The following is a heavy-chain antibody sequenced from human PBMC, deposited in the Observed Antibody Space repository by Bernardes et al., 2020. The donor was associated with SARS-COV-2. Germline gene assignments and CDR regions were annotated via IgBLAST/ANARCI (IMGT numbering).Heavy chain of an antibody. V-gene: IGHV1-18*01. CDR1: GYTFTSYG. Sequence: ASVKVSCKASGYTFTSYGISWVRQAPGQGLEWMGWISAYNGNTNYAQKLQGRVTMTTDTSTSTAYMELRSLRSDDTAVYYCARDVGRNYYDSSGYPDWGQGTLVTVSS. J-gene: IGHJ4*02. CDR2: ISAYNGNT. D-gene: IGHD3-22*01. CDR3: ARDVGRNYYDSSGYPD.